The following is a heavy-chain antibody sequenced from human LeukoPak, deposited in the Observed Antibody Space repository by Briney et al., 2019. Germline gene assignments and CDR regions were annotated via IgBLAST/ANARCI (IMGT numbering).Heavy chain of an antibody. V-gene: IGHV3-64D*06. CDR3: VNQISGWVY. CDR2: ISGNGGST. CDR1: GFTFDTFV. Sequence: GGSLRLSCSASGFTFDTFVMHWVRQAPGKGLEYVSGISGNGGSTYNADFVKSRFTISRDNSKNTLFLQMTSLRAEDTAVYYCVNQISGWVYWGQGTLVTVSS. D-gene: IGHD6-19*01. J-gene: IGHJ4*02.